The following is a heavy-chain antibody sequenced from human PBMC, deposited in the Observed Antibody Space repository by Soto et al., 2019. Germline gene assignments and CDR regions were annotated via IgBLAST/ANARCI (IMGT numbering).Heavy chain of an antibody. CDR1: GGSISSGGYY. Sequence: QEQRQESGPGLVKPSQTLSLTCTVSGGSISSGGYYWSWIRQHPGKGLEWIGYIYYSGSTYYNPSLKSRVTISVDTSKNQFSLKLSSVTAADTAVYYCAMSITMVRGTNWFDPWGQGTLVTVSS. D-gene: IGHD3-10*01. V-gene: IGHV4-31*03. CDR3: AMSITMVRGTNWFDP. CDR2: IYYSGST. J-gene: IGHJ5*02.